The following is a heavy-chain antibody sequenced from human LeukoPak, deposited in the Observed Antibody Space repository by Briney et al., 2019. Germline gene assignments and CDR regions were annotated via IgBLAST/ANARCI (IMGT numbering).Heavy chain of an antibody. J-gene: IGHJ1*01. Sequence: GGSLRLSCEASGFSFNTYAMSWVRQAPGKGLEWVSAISNTGGSTYYADSVKGLFTISRDKSKNTLSLQMNSLRAEDTAVYYCAQQVGYCSSGSCYFTYWGQGTLVTVSS. CDR1: GFSFNTYA. D-gene: IGHD2-15*01. CDR3: AQQVGYCSSGSCYFTY. V-gene: IGHV3-23*01. CDR2: ISNTGGST.